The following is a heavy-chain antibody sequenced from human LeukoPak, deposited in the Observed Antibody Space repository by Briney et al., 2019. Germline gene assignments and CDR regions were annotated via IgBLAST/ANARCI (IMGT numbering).Heavy chain of an antibody. V-gene: IGHV1-18*01. CDR2: ISAYNGNT. D-gene: IGHD6-19*01. CDR1: GYTFTSYG. CDR3: ARDPLEQWLALDYYMDV. Sequence: ASVKVSFKASGYTFTSYGISWVRQAPGQGLEWMGWISAYNGNTNYAQKLQGRVTMTTDTSTSTAYMEPRSLRSDDTAVYYCARDPLEQWLALDYYMDVWGKGTTVTVSS. J-gene: IGHJ6*03.